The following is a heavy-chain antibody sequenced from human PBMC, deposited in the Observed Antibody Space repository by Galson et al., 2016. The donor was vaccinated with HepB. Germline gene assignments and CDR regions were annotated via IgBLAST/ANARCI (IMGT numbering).Heavy chain of an antibody. V-gene: IGHV3-66*01. CDR2: IYSGGDT. CDR3: ARGGNYAGS. Sequence: SLRLSCAASGFTVSNNYMRWIRQAPGKGLEWVSFIYSGGDTYYADSVRGRFTISRDNSKNTLYLQMNSLIAEETAIYYCARGGNYAGSWGQGTLVTVSS. CDR1: GFTVSNNY. D-gene: IGHD3-16*01. J-gene: IGHJ4*02.